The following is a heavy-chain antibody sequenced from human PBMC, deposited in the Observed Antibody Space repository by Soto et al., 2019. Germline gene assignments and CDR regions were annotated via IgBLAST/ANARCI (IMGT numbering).Heavy chain of an antibody. D-gene: IGHD2-2*01. CDR3: ARVWSDIVVVPAAMNYYYYMDV. J-gene: IGHJ6*03. CDR2: ISSSSSYI. Sequence: GGSLRLSCAASGFTFSSYSMNWVRQAPGKGLEWVSSISSSSSYIYYADSVKGRFTISRDNAKNSLYLQMNSLRAEDTAVYYCARVWSDIVVVPAAMNYYYYMDVWGKGTTVTVSS. V-gene: IGHV3-21*01. CDR1: GFTFSSYS.